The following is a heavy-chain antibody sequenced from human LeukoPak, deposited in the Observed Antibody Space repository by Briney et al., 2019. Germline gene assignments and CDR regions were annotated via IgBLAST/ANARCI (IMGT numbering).Heavy chain of an antibody. Sequence: GGSLRLSCAASGFTVSSNYMSWVRQAPGKGLEWVSVIYSGGSTYYADSVKGRFTISRDSSKNTLYLQMNSLRAEDTAVYYCASWGITMVRGVFDYWGQGTLVTVSS. D-gene: IGHD3-10*01. CDR1: GFTVSSNY. J-gene: IGHJ4*02. V-gene: IGHV3-53*01. CDR2: IYSGGST. CDR3: ASWGITMVRGVFDY.